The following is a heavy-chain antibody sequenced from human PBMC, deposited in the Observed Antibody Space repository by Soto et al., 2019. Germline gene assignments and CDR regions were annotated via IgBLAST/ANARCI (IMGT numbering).Heavy chain of an antibody. D-gene: IGHD3-3*01. Sequence: PSETLSLTCTVSGGSISSYYWSWIRQPPGKGLEGIGYICYSGSTNYNPSLQCRVTISVETSKNQFSLKRSSVTAADTAVYYCSRGGGCSSTSCYTPYYDFWSCYYTQKNYGMDVWGEGTTGTVSS. J-gene: IGHJ6*04. CDR2: ICYSGST. CDR1: GGSISSYY. V-gene: IGHV4-59*01. CDR3: SRGGGCSSTSCYTPYYDFWSCYYTQKNYGMDV.